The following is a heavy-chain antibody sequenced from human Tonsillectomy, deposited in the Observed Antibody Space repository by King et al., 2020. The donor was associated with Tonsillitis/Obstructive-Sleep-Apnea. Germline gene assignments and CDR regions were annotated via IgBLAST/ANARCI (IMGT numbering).Heavy chain of an antibody. CDR3: ARSISIFGVVSEVDY. V-gene: IGHV5-10-1*01. CDR2: IDPSDSYT. CDR1: GYSFTSYW. Sequence: QLVQSGAEVKKPGASLRISCKGSGYSFTSYWISWVRQMPGKGLEWMGRIDPSDSYTNYSPSFQGHVTISADKSISTAYLQWSSLKASDTAMYYCARSISIFGVVSEVDYWGQGTLVTVSS. D-gene: IGHD3-3*01. J-gene: IGHJ4*02.